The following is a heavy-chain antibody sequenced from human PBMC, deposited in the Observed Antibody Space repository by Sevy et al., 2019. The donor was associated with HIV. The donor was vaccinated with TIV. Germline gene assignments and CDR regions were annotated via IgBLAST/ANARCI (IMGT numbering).Heavy chain of an antibody. CDR1: GFTFSSYG. CDR3: VREGYKYYDILTDPIPEGTFDL. Sequence: GGSLRLSCVASGFTFSSYGMHWVRQAPGKGLEWVAVIWYDGSKTYYRYSVKGRFTISRDNSKNTLYVQMNSLRAEDTAVYYCVREGYKYYDILTDPIPEGTFDLWGQGTKVTVSS. J-gene: IGHJ3*01. CDR2: IWYDGSKT. V-gene: IGHV3-33*01. D-gene: IGHD3-9*01.